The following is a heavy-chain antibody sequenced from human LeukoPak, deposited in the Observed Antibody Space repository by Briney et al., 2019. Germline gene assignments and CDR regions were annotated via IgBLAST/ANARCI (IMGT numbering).Heavy chain of an antibody. CDR1: GYTFTDYH. V-gene: IGHV1-2*02. J-gene: IGHJ2*01. Sequence: ASVKVSCKASGYTFTDYHMHWVRQAPGQGLEWVGWINPNSGGTNYAQKFQGRVTMTRDTSITTAYMELSRLSSDDTAVYYCARHPGKVTNDWYFDLWGRGTLVTVSS. D-gene: IGHD4-23*01. CDR2: INPNSGGT. CDR3: ARHPGKVTNDWYFDL.